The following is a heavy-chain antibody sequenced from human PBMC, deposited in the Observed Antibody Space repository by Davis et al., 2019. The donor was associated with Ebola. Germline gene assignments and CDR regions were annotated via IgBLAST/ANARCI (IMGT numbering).Heavy chain of an antibody. CDR2: ISGSGGST. J-gene: IGHJ4*02. Sequence: GESLKISCAASGFTFSSYAMSWVRQAPGKGLEWVSAISGSGGSTYYADSVKGRFTISSDSVKNTLYLQMNGLRAEDTAVYYCAKDRGQQISSTRIGFDYWGQGTLVAVSS. CDR1: GFTFSSYA. CDR3: AKDRGQQISSTRIGFDY. V-gene: IGHV3-23*01. D-gene: IGHD6-13*01.